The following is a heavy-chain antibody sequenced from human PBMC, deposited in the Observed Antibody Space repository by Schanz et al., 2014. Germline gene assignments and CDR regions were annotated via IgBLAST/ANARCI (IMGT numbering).Heavy chain of an antibody. V-gene: IGHV3-30*03. CDR3: ARESSNDIVLVPGAVFDH. Sequence: VKLVESGGGAVRPGGSLRLSCAASGFTISSYSMNWVRQAPGKGLEWVALISNDGSIKYYADSVEGRFTISRDNSKNTVYLQMNSLRPGDTAVYYCARESSNDIVLVPGAVFDHWGQGILVTVSS. J-gene: IGHJ4*02. CDR1: GFTISSYS. D-gene: IGHD2-2*01. CDR2: ISNDGSIK.